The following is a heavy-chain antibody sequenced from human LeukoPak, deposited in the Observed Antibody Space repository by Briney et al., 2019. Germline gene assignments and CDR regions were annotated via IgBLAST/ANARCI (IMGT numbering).Heavy chain of an antibody. J-gene: IGHJ5*02. CDR1: GFTFSNVW. CDR3: ARDGGP. CDR2: IKQDGSEK. D-gene: IGHD3-16*01. V-gene: IGHV3-7*04. Sequence: GGSLRLSCAASGFTFSNVWMSWVRQAPGKGLEWVANIKQDGSEKYYVDSVKGRFIISRDNAKNSLYLQMNSVRAEDTAVYYCARDGGPWGQGTLVTVSS.